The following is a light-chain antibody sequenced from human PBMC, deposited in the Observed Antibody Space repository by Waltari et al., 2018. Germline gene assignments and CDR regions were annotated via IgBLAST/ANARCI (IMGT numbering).Light chain of an antibody. J-gene: IGKJ2*01. Sequence: DIVMTQSPDSLSVSLGERATINCKSSQSVLYTSNYHNYLAWYQQTPGQPPTLLLYWASTRESGVPDRFSGSGSGTDFTLSISTLQAEDVAVYYCQQYYSAPYTFGQGTRLEIK. CDR3: QQYYSAPYT. CDR1: QSVLYTSNYHNY. CDR2: WAS. V-gene: IGKV4-1*01.